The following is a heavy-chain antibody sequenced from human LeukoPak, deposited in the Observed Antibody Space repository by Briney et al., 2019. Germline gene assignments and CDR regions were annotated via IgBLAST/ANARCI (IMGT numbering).Heavy chain of an antibody. V-gene: IGHV3-23*01. CDR1: GLTFSSYA. CDR3: AKPISSGWYSFDY. Sequence: PRGSLRLSCAASGLTFSSYAMSWVRQAPGKGLEWVSAISGSGGSTYSADSVKGRFTISRDNSKNTLYLQNNSDRDEYTAVYYCAKPISSGWYSFDYWGQGTLVTVSS. J-gene: IGHJ4*02. D-gene: IGHD6-19*01. CDR2: ISGSGGST.